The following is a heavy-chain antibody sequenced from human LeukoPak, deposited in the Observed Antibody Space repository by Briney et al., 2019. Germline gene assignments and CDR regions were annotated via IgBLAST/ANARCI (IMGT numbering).Heavy chain of an antibody. CDR3: AKDSAGGSGSYLDYYYYYYMDV. V-gene: IGHV3-30*02. D-gene: IGHD3-10*01. CDR2: IRYDGSNK. CDR1: GFTFSSYG. J-gene: IGHJ6*03. Sequence: GGTLRLSCAASGFTFSSYGMHWVRQAPGKGLEWVAFIRYDGSNKYYADSVKGRFTISRDNSKNTLYLQMNSLRAEDTAVYYCAKDSAGGSGSYLDYYYYYYMDVWGKGTTVTISS.